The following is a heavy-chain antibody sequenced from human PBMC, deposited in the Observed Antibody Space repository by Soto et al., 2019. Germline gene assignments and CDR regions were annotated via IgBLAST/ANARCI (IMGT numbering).Heavy chain of an antibody. CDR1: GFTFSSYA. J-gene: IGHJ4*02. CDR2: ISGSGGST. V-gene: IGHV3-23*01. Sequence: GGSLRLSCAASGFTFSSYAMSWVRQAPGKGLEWVSAISGSGGSTYYADSVKGRFTISRDNSKNTLYLQMNSLRAEDTAVYYCARDGSRYYDSSGYYVFDYWGQGTLVTVSS. D-gene: IGHD3-22*01. CDR3: ARDGSRYYDSSGYYVFDY.